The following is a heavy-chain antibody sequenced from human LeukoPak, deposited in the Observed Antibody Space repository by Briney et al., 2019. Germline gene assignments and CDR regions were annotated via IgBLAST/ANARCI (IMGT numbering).Heavy chain of an antibody. CDR1: GGTFSSYA. CDR2: IIPIFGTA. J-gene: IGHJ4*02. D-gene: IGHD4-17*01. V-gene: IGHV1-69*05. CDR3: ARLMTTAPLGFDY. Sequence: SVKVSCKASGGTFSSYAISWVRQAPGQGLEWMGGIIPIFGTATYAQQFQGRVTITTDESTSTAYMELSSLRSEDTAVYYCARLMTTAPLGFDYWGQGTLVTVSS.